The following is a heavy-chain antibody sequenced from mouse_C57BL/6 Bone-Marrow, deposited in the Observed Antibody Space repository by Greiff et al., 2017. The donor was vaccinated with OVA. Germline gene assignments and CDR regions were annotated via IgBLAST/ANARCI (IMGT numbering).Heavy chain of an antibody. CDR1: GYSFTDYN. Sequence: VQLQQSGPELVKPGASVKISCKASGYSFTDYNMNWVKQSNGKSLEWIGVINPNYGTTSYNQKFKGKATLTVDQSSSTAYMQLNSLTSDDSAVDYCARKVYYYGSSYTLYFDVWGTGTTVTVSS. V-gene: IGHV1-39*01. J-gene: IGHJ1*03. D-gene: IGHD1-1*01. CDR3: ARKVYYYGSSYTLYFDV. CDR2: INPNYGTT.